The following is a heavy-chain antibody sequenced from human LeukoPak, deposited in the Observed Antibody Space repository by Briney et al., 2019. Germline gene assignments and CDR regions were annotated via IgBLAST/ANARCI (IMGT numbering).Heavy chain of an antibody. V-gene: IGHV1-69*06. D-gene: IGHD6-6*01. Sequence: SVKVSCKASGGTFISYAISWVRQAPGQGLEWMGGIIPIFATANYAQKFQGRVTITADTSTSTAYMELSSLRSEDTAVYYCARVKTARPGDYLYYFDYWGQGTLVTVSS. CDR1: GGTFISYA. J-gene: IGHJ4*02. CDR3: ARVKTARPGDYLYYFDY. CDR2: IIPIFATA.